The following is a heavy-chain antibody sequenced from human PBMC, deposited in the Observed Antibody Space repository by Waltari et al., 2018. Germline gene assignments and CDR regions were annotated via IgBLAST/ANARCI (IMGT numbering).Heavy chain of an antibody. CDR1: GFTFSSHW. CDR3: TKNTWAEAGSD. Sequence: EVHLVESGGGLVQPGGSLRLSCSASGFTFSSHWMTWVRQAPGKGLEWVANIKEDESEKYYVDSVKGRFTIARDNSKNTVYLQMDSLRAEDTATYYCTKNTWAEAGSDWGQGILVTVSS. CDR2: IKEDESEK. J-gene: IGHJ4*02. D-gene: IGHD6-19*01. V-gene: IGHV3-7*01.